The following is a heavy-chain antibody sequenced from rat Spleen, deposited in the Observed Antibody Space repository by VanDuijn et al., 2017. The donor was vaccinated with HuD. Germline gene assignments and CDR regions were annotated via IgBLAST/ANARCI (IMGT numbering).Heavy chain of an antibody. CDR2: ISPSGSIT. Sequence: EVQLVESGGGLVQPGRSLKLSCSASGFTFSSYDMAWVRQAPTKGLEWVASISPSGSITYYRDSVKGRFTISRDNAKNTLYLQMNSLRSEDTATYFCAREDFGTTFAYWGQGTLVTVSS. CDR3: AREDFGTTFAY. CDR1: GFTFSSYD. V-gene: IGHV5S13*01. D-gene: IGHD1-10*01. J-gene: IGHJ3*01.